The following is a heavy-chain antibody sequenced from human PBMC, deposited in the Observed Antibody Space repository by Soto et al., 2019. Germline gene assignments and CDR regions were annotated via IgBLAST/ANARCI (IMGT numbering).Heavy chain of an antibody. CDR3: ARVSTEGSSIYKWFDP. J-gene: IGHJ5*02. D-gene: IGHD3-3*02. Sequence: GSLRLSCAASGFTFSSYYMTWIRQAPGKGLEWVSYISSSNSDIRYADSVKGRFTISRDNAKNSLYLQMNSLRAEDTAVYYCARVSTEGSSIYKWFDPWGQGTLVTVSS. CDR1: GFTFSSYY. CDR2: ISSSNSDI. V-gene: IGHV3-11*06.